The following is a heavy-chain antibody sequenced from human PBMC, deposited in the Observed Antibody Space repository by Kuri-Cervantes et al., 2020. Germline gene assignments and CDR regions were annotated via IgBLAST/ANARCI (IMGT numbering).Heavy chain of an antibody. Sequence: GESLKISCAASGFTFSDYYMGWIRQAPGKGLEWVSHISSSGSVMYYSDSVKDRFTTSRDNARNSLNLQMNSLRAEDTALYYCARDGSSSWYGTSDYWGQGTLVTVSS. CDR2: ISSSGSVM. CDR3: ARDGSSSWYGTSDY. CDR1: GFTFSDYY. D-gene: IGHD6-13*01. J-gene: IGHJ4*02. V-gene: IGHV3-11*01.